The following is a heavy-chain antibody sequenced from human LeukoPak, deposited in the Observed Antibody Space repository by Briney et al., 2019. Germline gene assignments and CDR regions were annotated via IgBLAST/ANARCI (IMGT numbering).Heavy chain of an antibody. CDR1: GFTFSSYW. J-gene: IGHJ6*02. CDR3: ARDLDSSGTFYYYYGMDV. Sequence: GGSLRLSCAASGFTFSSYWMSWVRQAPGKGLEWVANIKQDGSEKYYVDSVKGRFTISRDNAKNSLYLQMNSLRAEDTAVYYCARDLDSSGTFYYYYGMDVWGQGTTVTVSS. CDR2: IKQDGSEK. D-gene: IGHD6-19*01. V-gene: IGHV3-7*01.